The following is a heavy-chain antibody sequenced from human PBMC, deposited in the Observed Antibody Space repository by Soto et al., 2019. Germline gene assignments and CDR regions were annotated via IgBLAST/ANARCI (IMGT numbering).Heavy chain of an antibody. Sequence: SQTLSLTCAISGDSVSSNSAAWNWIRQSPSRGLEWLGRTYYRSKWYNDYAVSVKSRITINPDTSKNQFSLQLNSVTPEDTAVYYCARDHVAARVDYYDGKDAWGQGTTVTVSS. CDR1: GDSVSSNSAA. D-gene: IGHD6-6*01. V-gene: IGHV6-1*01. CDR2: TYYRSKWYN. J-gene: IGHJ6*02. CDR3: ARDHVAARVDYYDGKDA.